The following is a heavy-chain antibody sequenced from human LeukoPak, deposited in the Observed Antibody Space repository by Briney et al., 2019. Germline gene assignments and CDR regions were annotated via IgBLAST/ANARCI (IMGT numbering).Heavy chain of an antibody. D-gene: IGHD3-16*02. CDR3: ARDSGSYQGSWFDP. CDR2: INTDGSST. J-gene: IGHJ5*02. Sequence: QAGGPLSPSCVSSEFTFSRYWMHWVRPAPGEGLVWASIINTDGSSTSYADSVKGRFTISRDNAKNTLYLQMNSLRAEDTAVYYCARDSGSYQGSWFDPWGQGTLVTVSS. V-gene: IGHV3-74*01. CDR1: EFTFSRYW.